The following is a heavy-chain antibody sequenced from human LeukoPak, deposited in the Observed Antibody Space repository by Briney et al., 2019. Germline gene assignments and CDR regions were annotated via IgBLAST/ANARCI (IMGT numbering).Heavy chain of an antibody. CDR3: ARRGIAAADY. Sequence: GESLKTSCKGSGYSFTSYWIGWVRQMPGEGLGWRGIIYAGDSDTRYSPSFQGPVTISANQSISTAYLQWRSLKASDTAMYYCARRGIAAADYWGQGTLVTVSS. CDR1: GYSFTSYW. D-gene: IGHD6-13*01. CDR2: IYAGDSDT. J-gene: IGHJ4*02. V-gene: IGHV5-51*01.